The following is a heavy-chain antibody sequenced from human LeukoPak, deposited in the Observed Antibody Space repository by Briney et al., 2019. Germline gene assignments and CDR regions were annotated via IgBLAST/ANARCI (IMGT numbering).Heavy chain of an antibody. CDR3: ARQSASLGSYYFDY. V-gene: IGHV5-51*01. CDR2: IYPGYSDT. D-gene: IGHD7-27*01. Sequence: IYPGYSDTRYSPSFQGQVTISADKSISTAYLQWSSLKASDTAMYYCARQSASLGSYYFDYWGQGTLVTVSS. J-gene: IGHJ4*02.